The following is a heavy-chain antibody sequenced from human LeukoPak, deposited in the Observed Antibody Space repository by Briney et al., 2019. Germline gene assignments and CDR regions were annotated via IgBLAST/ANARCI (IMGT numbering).Heavy chain of an antibody. CDR3: ARVLFSSDWYTNFDY. CDR2: VSHSGST. D-gene: IGHD6-19*01. CDR1: GGSFNGYY. V-gene: IGHV4-34*01. J-gene: IGHJ4*02. Sequence: PSETLSLTCAVYGGSFNGYYWSWTRQPPGKGLEWIGEVSHSGSTNYNPSLKSRVTISVDTSKNQFSLNLSSVTAADTAVYYCARVLFSSDWYTNFDYWGQGTLVTVSS.